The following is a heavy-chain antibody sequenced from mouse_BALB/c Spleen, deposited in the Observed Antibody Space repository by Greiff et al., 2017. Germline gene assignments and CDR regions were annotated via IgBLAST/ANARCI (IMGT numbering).Heavy chain of an antibody. D-gene: IGHD1-2*01. Sequence: EVKLVESGGGLVKPGGSLKLSCAASGFTFSSYAMSWVRQTPEKRLEWVATISSGGSYTYYPDSVKGRFTISRDNAKNTLYLQMSSLRSEDTAMYYCARRFITTATGWYFDVWGAGTTVTVSS. CDR2: ISSGGSYT. CDR1: GFTFSSYA. V-gene: IGHV5-9-3*01. CDR3: ARRFITTATGWYFDV. J-gene: IGHJ1*01.